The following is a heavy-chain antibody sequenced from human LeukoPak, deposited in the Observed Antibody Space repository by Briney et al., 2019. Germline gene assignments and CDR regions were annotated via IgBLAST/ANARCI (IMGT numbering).Heavy chain of an antibody. CDR1: GGSISSYY. CDR3: ARSSEGRYYYDSSGFSYYYYMDV. V-gene: IGHV4-59*01. J-gene: IGHJ6*03. Sequence: SETLSLTCTVSGGSISSYYWSWIRQPPGKGLEWIGYIYYSGSTYYNPSLRSRVTISVDTSKNQFSLKLSSVTAADTAVYYCARSSEGRYYYDSSGFSYYYYMDVWGKGTTVTISS. CDR2: IYYSGST. D-gene: IGHD3-22*01.